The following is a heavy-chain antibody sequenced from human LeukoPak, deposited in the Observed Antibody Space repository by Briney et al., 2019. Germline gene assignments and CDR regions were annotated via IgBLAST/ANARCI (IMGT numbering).Heavy chain of an antibody. CDR2: IYHSGST. CDR1: GGSISSGDYS. J-gene: IGHJ4*02. CDR3: ARGPYYYDSSVYLGYFDY. Sequence: SETLSLTCAVSGGSISSGDYSWSWIRQPPGKGLEWFGYIYHSGSTYYNPSLKSRVTISVDRSKNQFSLELSSVTAADRAVYYCARGPYYYDSSVYLGYFDYWGQGTLLTVSS. D-gene: IGHD3-22*01. V-gene: IGHV4-30-2*01.